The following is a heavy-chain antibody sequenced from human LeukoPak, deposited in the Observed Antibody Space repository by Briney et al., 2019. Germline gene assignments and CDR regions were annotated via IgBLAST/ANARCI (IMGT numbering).Heavy chain of an antibody. D-gene: IGHD4-17*01. V-gene: IGHV3-30*02. CDR2: IRYDGSNK. Sequence: GGSLRLSCAASGFSFSSYGMYWVRQAPGKGLEWVAFIRYDGSNKYYADSVKGRFTISRDNSKNTLYLQMNSLRAEDTAVYYCTTDLGDYGDYVRCWGQGTLVTVSS. CDR3: TTDLGDYGDYVRC. CDR1: GFSFSSYG. J-gene: IGHJ4*02.